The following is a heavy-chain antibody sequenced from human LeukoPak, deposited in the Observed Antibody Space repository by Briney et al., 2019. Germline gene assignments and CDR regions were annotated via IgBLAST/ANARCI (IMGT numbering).Heavy chain of an antibody. CDR3: ARGGYYGSGNDFRFDP. J-gene: IGHJ5*02. Sequence: SETLSLTCTVFGGSISSYYWSWIRQPPGKGLEWIGYIYYSGYTNYNPSLKSRVTISVDTSKNQFSLKLTSVTAADTAVYFCARGGYYGSGNDFRFDPWSQGTLVTVSS. CDR1: GGSISSYY. V-gene: IGHV4-59*01. CDR2: IYYSGYT. D-gene: IGHD3-10*01.